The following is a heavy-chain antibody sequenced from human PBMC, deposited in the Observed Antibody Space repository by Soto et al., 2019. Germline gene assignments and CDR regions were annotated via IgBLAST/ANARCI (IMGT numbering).Heavy chain of an antibody. V-gene: IGHV4-39*01. D-gene: IGHD6-6*01. CDR1: CGSLSSRSYY. CDR2: IYYSGST. CDR3: ARHQFTPSVMIIEARPDDAFDI. J-gene: IGHJ3*02. Sequence: SETLSLPCTVSCGSLSSRSYYWGWIRQPPGKGLEWIGSIYYSGSTYYNPSLKSRVTISVDTSKNQFSLKLSSVTAADTAVYYCARHQFTPSVMIIEARPDDAFDIWGQGTMVTVSS.